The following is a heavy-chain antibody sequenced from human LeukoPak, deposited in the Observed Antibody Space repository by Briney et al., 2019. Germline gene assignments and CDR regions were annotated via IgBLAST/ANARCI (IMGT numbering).Heavy chain of an antibody. V-gene: IGHV3-23*01. CDR1: GFTFSSYA. CDR3: AREGEKVLYRGERYYYYYYMDV. D-gene: IGHD3-10*01. J-gene: IGHJ6*03. CDR2: ISGSGGST. Sequence: PGGSLRLSCAASGFTFSSYAMSWVRQAPGKGLEWVSAISGSGGSTYYADSVKGRFTISRDNSKNTLYLQMNSLRAEDTAVYYCAREGEKVLYRGERYYYYYYMDVWGKGTTVTVSS.